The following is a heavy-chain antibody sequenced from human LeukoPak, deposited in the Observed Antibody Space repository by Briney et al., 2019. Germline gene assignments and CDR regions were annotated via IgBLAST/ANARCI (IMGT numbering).Heavy chain of an antibody. CDR1: GGSISGYY. J-gene: IGHJ3*02. CDR3: ARLKPIKWELPNDAFDI. V-gene: IGHV4-59*01. Sequence: SETLSLTCTVSGGSISGYYWSWIRQPPGKGLEWIGYIYYSGSTNYNPSLKSRVTISVDTSKNQFSLKLSSVTAADTAVYYCARLKPIKWELPNDAFDIWGQGTMVTVSS. D-gene: IGHD1-26*01. CDR2: IYYSGST.